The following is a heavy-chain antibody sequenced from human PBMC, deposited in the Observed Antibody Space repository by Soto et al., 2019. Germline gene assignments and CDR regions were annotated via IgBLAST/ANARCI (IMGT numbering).Heavy chain of an antibody. J-gene: IGHJ4*02. CDR2: INHSGST. Sequence: QVQLQQWGAGLLKPSETLSLTCAVYGGSFSGYYWSWIRQPPGKGLEWIGEINHSGSTNYNPSLKSRVTKSVDTSKNQFSLKLSSVTAADTAVYYCGRGLGDRYDYIWGSYRYTGGDYWGQGTLVTVSS. D-gene: IGHD3-16*02. CDR1: GGSFSGYY. V-gene: IGHV4-34*01. CDR3: GRGLGDRYDYIWGSYRYTGGDY.